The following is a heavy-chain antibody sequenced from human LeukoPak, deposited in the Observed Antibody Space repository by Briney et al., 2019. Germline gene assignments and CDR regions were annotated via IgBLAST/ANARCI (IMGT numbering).Heavy chain of an antibody. Sequence: ASVKVSCKASGYTFTGYYMHWVRQAPGQGLEWMGWINPNSGGTNYAQKFQGRVTMTRDTSISTAYMELSRLRSDDTAVYYCARDPLEGNWFDPWGQGTLVTVSS. CDR1: GYTFTGYY. J-gene: IGHJ5*02. V-gene: IGHV1-2*02. CDR2: INPNSGGT. D-gene: IGHD1-1*01. CDR3: ARDPLEGNWFDP.